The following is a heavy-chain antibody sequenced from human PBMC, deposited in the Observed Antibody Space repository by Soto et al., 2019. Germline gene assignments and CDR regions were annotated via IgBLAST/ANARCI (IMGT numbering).Heavy chain of an antibody. CDR3: AKEHDY. V-gene: IGHV3-30*18. CDR1: GFTFSSYG. Sequence: QVQLVESGGGVVQPGRSLRLSCAASGFTFSSYGMHWVRQAPGKGLEWVAVISYDGSNKYYADSVKGRFTISRDNSKNTLYLQMNSLRAEDTAVYYCAKEHDYWGQGTTVTVSS. J-gene: IGHJ4*03. CDR2: ISYDGSNK.